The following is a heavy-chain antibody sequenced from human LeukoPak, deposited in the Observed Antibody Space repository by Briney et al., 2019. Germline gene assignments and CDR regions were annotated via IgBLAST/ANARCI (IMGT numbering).Heavy chain of an antibody. CDR2: INHSGST. V-gene: IGHV4-34*01. CDR3: ASLLNVAGYSSHDSDY. J-gene: IGHJ4*02. Sequence: SSETLSLTCAVYGGSFSGYYWSWLRQPPGKGLEWIGEINHSGSTNYNPSLKSRVTTSVDTSKSQFSLKLRSVTAAGTAVYYCASLLNVAGYSSHDSDYWGQGTLVTVSS. CDR1: GGSFSGYY. D-gene: IGHD5-12*01.